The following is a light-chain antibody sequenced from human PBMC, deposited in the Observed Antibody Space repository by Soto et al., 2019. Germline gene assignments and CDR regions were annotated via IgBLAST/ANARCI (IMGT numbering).Light chain of an antibody. CDR1: QSVSSNY. CDR2: QTS. J-gene: IGKJ1*01. CDR3: HQRQSWPRT. Sequence: EIVVTQSPGTLSLSPGEGATLSCRASQSVSSNYLAWYQQKPGQAPRLLIYQTSIRAAGIPARFSASGTGTDFTLTISDVQPEDFAVYYCHQRQSWPRTFGQGTKVDI. V-gene: IGKV3D-20*02.